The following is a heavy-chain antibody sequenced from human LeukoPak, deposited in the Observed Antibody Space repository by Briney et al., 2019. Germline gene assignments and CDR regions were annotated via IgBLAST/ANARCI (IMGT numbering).Heavy chain of an antibody. CDR3: ARGAWMSTTLRSVYDY. D-gene: IGHD4-17*01. V-gene: IGHV3-30-3*01. Sequence: GGSLRLSCAASGFTFSSYAMHWVRQAPGKGLEWVAVISYDGSNKYYADSMKGRFTISRDNSKNTLYLQMNSLRAEDTAVYYCARGAWMSTTLRSVYDYWGQGTLVTVSS. CDR2: ISYDGSNK. J-gene: IGHJ4*02. CDR1: GFTFSSYA.